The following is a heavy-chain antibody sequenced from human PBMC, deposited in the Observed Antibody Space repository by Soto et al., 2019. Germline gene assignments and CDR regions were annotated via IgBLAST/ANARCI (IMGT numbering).Heavy chain of an antibody. CDR3: AHRTLKAYSSSWYV. CDR1: GFSLSTNGVG. Sequence: QITLKESGPTLVKPTQTLTLTCTFSGFSLSTNGVGVGWIRQPPRKALEWLAVIYWDDDKGYSPSLKSRLSITKDTSKNQVVLTMTSMDPVDTATYYCAHRTLKAYSSSWYVWGQGTLVTVSS. CDR2: IYWDDDK. V-gene: IGHV2-5*02. J-gene: IGHJ4*02. D-gene: IGHD6-13*01.